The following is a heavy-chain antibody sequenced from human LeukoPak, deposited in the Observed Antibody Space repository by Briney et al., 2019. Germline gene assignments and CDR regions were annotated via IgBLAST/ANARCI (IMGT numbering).Heavy chain of an antibody. CDR1: GYTFTSYG. CDR3: ARWYCGGGSCYSYYYGMDV. Sequence: ASGKVSCKASGYTFTSYGISWVRQAPGQGLELMGWIIAYNGNTKYVQKLQGRVTMTTDSSTSTAYMELRSLTSDDTAVYYCARWYCGGGSCYSYYYGMDVWGQGTTVTVSS. J-gene: IGHJ6*02. CDR2: IIAYNGNT. D-gene: IGHD2-15*01. V-gene: IGHV1-18*01.